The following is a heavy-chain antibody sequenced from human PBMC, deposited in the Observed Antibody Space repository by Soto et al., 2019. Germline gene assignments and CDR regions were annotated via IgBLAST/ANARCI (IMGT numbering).Heavy chain of an antibody. J-gene: IGHJ5*02. CDR3: ARGAAFWFDP. Sequence: QVQLQESGPGLVKPSETLSLTCSVSGASLSSYYWGWIRLSPGKGLEWIAYIYDSGITMYNPSLKSRVTMSVDTYKNQFSLNLTSVTAADTAVYYCARGAAFWFDPWGQGTLVTVSS. D-gene: IGHD2-15*01. CDR1: GASLSSYY. CDR2: IYDSGIT. V-gene: IGHV4-59*01.